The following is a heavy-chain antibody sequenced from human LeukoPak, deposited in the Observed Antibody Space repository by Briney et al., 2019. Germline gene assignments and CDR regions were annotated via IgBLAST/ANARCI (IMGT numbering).Heavy chain of an antibody. CDR1: VFPLSNSR. Sequence: GGPLRLSCAPSVFPLSNSRMTCVPQAPGEGLEGVASKKPDRSNSYYLDSVKGRFTISRANAKNSLDLQMNILRAEDTAIYYCARDPSYAAFDIWGRGTMVTV. CDR3: ARDPSYAAFDI. CDR2: KKPDRSNS. V-gene: IGHV3-7*01. J-gene: IGHJ3*02.